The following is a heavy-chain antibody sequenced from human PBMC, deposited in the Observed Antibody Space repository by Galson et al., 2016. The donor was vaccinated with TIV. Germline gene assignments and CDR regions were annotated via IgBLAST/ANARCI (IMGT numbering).Heavy chain of an antibody. D-gene: IGHD3-3*01. J-gene: IGHJ6*02. Sequence: SVKVSCKASGYTFTRYTMNWVQQAPGQGLEWMGWINSNTGNPTYAQGFTGRFVFSLDTSVTTAYLQITSLKAEDTAVYYCSRAEIYDFWSGFPGGPYGMDVWGQGTTVTVFS. CDR3: SRAEIYDFWSGFPGGPYGMDV. V-gene: IGHV7-4-1*02. CDR1: GYTFTRYT. CDR2: INSNTGNP.